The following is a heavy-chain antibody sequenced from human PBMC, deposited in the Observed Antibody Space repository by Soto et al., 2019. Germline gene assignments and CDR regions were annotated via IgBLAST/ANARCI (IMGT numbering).Heavy chain of an antibody. CDR3: ARRTSSWYLDY. D-gene: IGHD6-13*01. CDR2: ISGSGDST. V-gene: IGHV3-23*01. J-gene: IGHJ4*02. CDR1: GFTFSSYA. Sequence: EVQLLESGGGLVQPGGSLRLSCAASGFTFSSYAMSWFRQAPGKGLEWVSVISGSGDSTYYADSVKGRFTISRDNSQNTLYLQMNSLRAEDTAVYYCARRTSSWYLDYWGQGTLVTVSS.